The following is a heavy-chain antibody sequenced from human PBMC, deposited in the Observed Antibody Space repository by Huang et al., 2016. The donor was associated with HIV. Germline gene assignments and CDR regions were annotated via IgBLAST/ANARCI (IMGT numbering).Heavy chain of an antibody. Sequence: DVQLVESGGGLVKPGGSLRLSCAASGFIFTSYNMDWVRQAQGRAREWVSSIDTSGTYIYYADSVKGRFTISRDNAKKSLYLQMDSLRAEDTAVYYCARELNSAWYSMDYWGQGTLVTVSS. D-gene: IGHD6-19*01. CDR1: GFIFTSYN. V-gene: IGHV3-21*02. CDR3: ARELNSAWYSMDY. J-gene: IGHJ4*02. CDR2: IDTSGTYI.